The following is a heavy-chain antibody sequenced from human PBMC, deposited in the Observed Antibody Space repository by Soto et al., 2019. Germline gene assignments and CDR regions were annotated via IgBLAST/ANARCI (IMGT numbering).Heavy chain of an antibody. V-gene: IGHV1-18*04. J-gene: IGHJ5*02. CDR2: ISAYNGNT. CDR1: GYTFTSYG. D-gene: IGHD3-9*01. CDR3: AREETDRLTGYYRGKWFDH. Sequence: ASVKVSCKASGYTFTSYGISWVRQAPGQGLEWMGWISAYNGNTNYAQKLQGRVTMTTDTSTSTAYMELRSLRSDDTAVYYCAREETDRLTGYYRGKWFDHWGQGTL.